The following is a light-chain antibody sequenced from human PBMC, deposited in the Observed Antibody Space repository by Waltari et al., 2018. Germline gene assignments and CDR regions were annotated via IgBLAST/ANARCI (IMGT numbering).Light chain of an antibody. CDR1: SSNLGAGYG. V-gene: IGLV1-40*01. J-gene: IGLJ2*01. CDR3: QSYDSSLSGFVV. CDR2: GNS. Sequence: QSVLTQPPSVSGAPGQRVTISCTGSSSNLGAGYGVHWYQQLPGTAPKLLIYGNSNRPSGVPDRFSGSKSGTSASLAITGLRAEDEADYYCQSYDSSLSGFVVFGGGTKLTVL.